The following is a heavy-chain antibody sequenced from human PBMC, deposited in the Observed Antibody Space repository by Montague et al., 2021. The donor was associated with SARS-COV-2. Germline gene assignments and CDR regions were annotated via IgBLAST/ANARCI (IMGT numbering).Heavy chain of an antibody. V-gene: IGHV4-39*01. CDR3: ASQPIPVTGSGEFDY. CDR2: IFYSGST. CDR1: GSSISSETHY. D-gene: IGHD6-19*01. Sequence: SETLSLTCTVSGSSISSETHYWGWLRQPPGKGLEWIGSIFYSGSTYYNSSLKSRASISVDTSKNQFSLRLRSVTAADTAVYYCASQPIPVTGSGEFDYWGPGTLVTVSS. J-gene: IGHJ4*02.